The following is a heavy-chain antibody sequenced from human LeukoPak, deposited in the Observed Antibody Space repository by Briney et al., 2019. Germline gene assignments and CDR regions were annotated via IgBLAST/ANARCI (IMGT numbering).Heavy chain of an antibody. Sequence: SETLSLTCTVSGGSISSYYVSWIRQPPGKGLEWIGYIYYTGSTDYNPSLKSRVTISVDMSKNQFSLKVISVTAADTAVSCRGRGSVYFDSWGQGTLVTVSS. V-gene: IGHV4-59*01. CDR3: GRGSVYFDS. CDR1: GGSISSYY. J-gene: IGHJ4*02. CDR2: IYYTGST.